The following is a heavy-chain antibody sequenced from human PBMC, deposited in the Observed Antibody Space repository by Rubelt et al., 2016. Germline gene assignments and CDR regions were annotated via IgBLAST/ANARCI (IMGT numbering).Heavy chain of an antibody. D-gene: IGHD2-8*02. CDR3: VRHHRRSCTGDCFAFDI. J-gene: IGHJ3*02. CDR1: GGSFSGYY. Sequence: QVQLQQWGAGLLKPSETLSLTCDVYGGSFSGYYWSWIRQPPGSGLEWIGYIHYSGTTKYNPSLKSRVTISVDTSKNQFSPKRSSVTAADAAVYYCVRHHRRSCTGDCFAFDIWGQGTMVTVSS. CDR2: IHYSGTT. V-gene: IGHV4-34*01.